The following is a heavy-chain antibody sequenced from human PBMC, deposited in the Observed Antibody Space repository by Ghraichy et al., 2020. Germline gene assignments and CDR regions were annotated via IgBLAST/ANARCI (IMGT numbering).Heavy chain of an antibody. CDR2: INTNNGDT. CDR1: GFTFPGYY. Sequence: ASVKVSCKASGFTFPGYYMHWVRQAPGQGLEWMGRINTNNGDTKYAQNFRGRVTMTRDTSISTAFMVLSSLRRDDTAVYYCAREQWHDDSWGFEYWGLGTLVTVSS. J-gene: IGHJ4*02. D-gene: IGHD6-13*01. V-gene: IGHV1-2*06. CDR3: AREQWHDDSWGFEY.